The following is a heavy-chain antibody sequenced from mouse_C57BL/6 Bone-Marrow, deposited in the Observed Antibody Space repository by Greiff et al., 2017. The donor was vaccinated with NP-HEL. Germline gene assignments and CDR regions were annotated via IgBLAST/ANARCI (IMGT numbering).Heavy chain of an antibody. CDR3: ARGGYYYGSSPRYWYFDV. V-gene: IGHV1-26*01. CDR2: INPNNGGT. D-gene: IGHD1-1*01. J-gene: IGHJ1*03. Sequence: EVQLQQSGPELVKPGASVKISCKASGYTFTDYYMNWVKQSHGKSLEWIGDINPNNGGTSYNQKFKGKATLTVDKSSSTAYMELRSLTSEDSAVYYCARGGYYYGSSPRYWYFDVWGTGTTVTVSS. CDR1: GYTFTDYY.